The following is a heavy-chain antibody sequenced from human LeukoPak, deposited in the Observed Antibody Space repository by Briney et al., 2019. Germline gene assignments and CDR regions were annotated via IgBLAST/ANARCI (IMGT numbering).Heavy chain of an antibody. Sequence: GGSLRLSCAASGFTFSNHWMHWVRQAPGKGLMWVSRINRDGSRTDYADSVKGRFTISRDDAKNTLYLQVNSLRAEDTAVYYCARGGSDTAMAHDYWGQGTLVTVSS. J-gene: IGHJ4*02. V-gene: IGHV3-74*01. CDR2: INRDGSRT. D-gene: IGHD5-18*01. CDR3: ARGGSDTAMAHDY. CDR1: GFTFSNHW.